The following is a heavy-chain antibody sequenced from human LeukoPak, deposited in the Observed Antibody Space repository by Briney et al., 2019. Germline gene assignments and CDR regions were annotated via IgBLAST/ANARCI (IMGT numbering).Heavy chain of an antibody. D-gene: IGHD4-17*01. Sequence: SETLSLTCAVYGGSFSGYYWSWIRQPPGKGLEWIGEINHSGSTNYNPSLKSRVTISVDTSKNQFSLKLSSVTAADTAVYYWERADYEIDAFDIWGQGTMVTVCS. CDR2: INHSGST. CDR3: ERADYEIDAFDI. CDR1: GGSFSGYY. V-gene: IGHV4-34*01. J-gene: IGHJ3*02.